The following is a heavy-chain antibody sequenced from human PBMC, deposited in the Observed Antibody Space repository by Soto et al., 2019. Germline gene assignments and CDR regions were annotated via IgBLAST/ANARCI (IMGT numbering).Heavy chain of an antibody. CDR2: ISSSSSYI. V-gene: IGHV3-21*01. D-gene: IGHD3-10*01. Sequence: EVQLVESGGGLVKHGGSLRLSCAASGFTFSSYSMNWVRQAPGKGLEWVSSISSSSSYIYYADSVKGRFTISRDNAKNSLYLQMNSLRAEDTAVYYCASRTPYGTIDYWGQGTLVTVSS. CDR3: ASRTPYGTIDY. J-gene: IGHJ4*02. CDR1: GFTFSSYS.